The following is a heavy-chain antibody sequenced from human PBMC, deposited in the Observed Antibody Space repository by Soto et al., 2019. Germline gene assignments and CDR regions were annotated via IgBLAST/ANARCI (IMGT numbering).Heavy chain of an antibody. CDR1: GGTISGYY. CDR2: IYSSGNT. Sequence: PSETLSLTCSVSGGTISGYYWTWIRQPAGKGLEWIGRIYSSGNTKYNPSLQSRVTMSLDTYNNKFSLRLTPVTAADTAVYYCATGKRFSDWFEPWGQATLATVS. V-gene: IGHV4-4*07. CDR3: ATGKRFSDWFEP. D-gene: IGHD3-3*01. J-gene: IGHJ5*02.